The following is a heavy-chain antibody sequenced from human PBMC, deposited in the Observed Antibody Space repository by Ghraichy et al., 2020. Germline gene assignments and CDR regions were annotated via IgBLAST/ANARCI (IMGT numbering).Heavy chain of an antibody. J-gene: IGHJ4*02. CDR2: ISSDISHT. CDR1: GFSFSDYY. CDR3: ARDAYNGHY. Sequence: GGSLRLSCAASGFSFSDYYMSWIRQAPGKGLEWVSYISSDISHTNYADSVKGRFTISRDNAKNSLYLQMNSLRVEDTAVYYCARDAYNGHYWGQGILVTVSS. V-gene: IGHV3-11*06. D-gene: IGHD5-24*01.